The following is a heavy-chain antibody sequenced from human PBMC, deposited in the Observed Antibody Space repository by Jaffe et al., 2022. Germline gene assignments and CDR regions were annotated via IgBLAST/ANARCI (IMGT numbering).Heavy chain of an antibody. V-gene: IGHV4-38-2*01. CDR3: ARVDSSSWYSTGYFDY. CDR1: GYSISSGYY. CDR2: IYHSGST. Sequence: QVQLQESGPGLVKPSETLSLTCAVSGYSISSGYYWGWIRQPPGKGLEWIGSIYHSGSTYYNPSLKSRVTISVDTSKNQFSLKLSSVTAADTAVYYCARVDSSSWYSTGYFDYWGQGTLVTVSS. J-gene: IGHJ4*02. D-gene: IGHD6-13*01.